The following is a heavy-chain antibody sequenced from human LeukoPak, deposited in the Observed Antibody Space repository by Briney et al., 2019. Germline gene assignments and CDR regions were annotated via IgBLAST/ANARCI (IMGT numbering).Heavy chain of an antibody. Sequence: SGGSLRLSCAASGSTSGCYGFHWVRQAPGKGLEWVAVVWTDGERKYYADSVKGRFTVSGDNSKNTLYLQMISLRADDTAVYYCASGKIRLLGYYDYYYGMDVWGEGTPVTVSA. CDR3: ASGKIRLLGYYDYYYGMDV. CDR1: GSTSGCYG. D-gene: IGHD3-16*01. V-gene: IGHV3-33*01. CDR2: VWTDGERK. J-gene: IGHJ6*01.